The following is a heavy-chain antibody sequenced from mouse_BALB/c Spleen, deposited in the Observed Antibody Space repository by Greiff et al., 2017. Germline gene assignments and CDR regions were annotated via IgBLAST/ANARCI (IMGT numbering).Heavy chain of an antibody. D-gene: IGHD2-4*01. J-gene: IGHJ3*01. Sequence: QVHVKQSGPGLVQPSQSLSITCTVSGFSLTSYGVHWVRQSPGKGLEWLGVIWSGGSTDYNAAFISRLSISKDNSKSQVFFKMNSLQANDTAIYYCARESTMITAWFAYWGQGTLVTVSA. CDR1: GFSLTSYG. CDR2: IWSGGST. CDR3: ARESTMITAWFAY. V-gene: IGHV2-2*02.